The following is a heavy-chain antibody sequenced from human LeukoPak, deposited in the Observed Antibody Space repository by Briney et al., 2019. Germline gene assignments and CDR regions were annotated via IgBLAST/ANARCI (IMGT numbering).Heavy chain of an antibody. CDR1: GYTFTTYD. J-gene: IGHJ4*02. Sequence: ASVKVSCKTSGYTFTTYDITWVRQAPGQGLEWVGWISTYAGVTNYAQNLQGRVTMTTDTSTTTAYMELRSLRSDDTAVYFCARSHPGVRGYFDSWGQGALVTVSP. CDR2: ISTYAGVT. V-gene: IGHV1-18*01. CDR3: ARSHPGVRGYFDS. D-gene: IGHD6-13*01.